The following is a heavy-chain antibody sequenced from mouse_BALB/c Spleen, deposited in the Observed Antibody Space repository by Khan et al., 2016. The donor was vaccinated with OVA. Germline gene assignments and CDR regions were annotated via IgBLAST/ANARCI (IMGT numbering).Heavy chain of an antibody. D-gene: IGHD2-10*01. CDR1: GFSLTNYG. J-gene: IGHJ4*01. CDR2: IWSDGST. Sequence: QVQLKESGPGLVAPSQSLSITCTISGFSLTNYGVHWVRQPPGKGLEWLVVIWSDGSTTYNSALKSRLTISKHNSKSQVFLKMNSLQTDDTAMYFCARQPYYHYNIMDYWGQGTSVTVSS. CDR3: ARQPYYHYNIMDY. V-gene: IGHV2-6-1*01.